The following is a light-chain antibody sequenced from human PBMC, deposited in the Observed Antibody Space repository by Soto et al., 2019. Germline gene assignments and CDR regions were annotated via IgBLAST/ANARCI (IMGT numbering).Light chain of an antibody. Sequence: QSALTQPASVSGSPGQSITISCTGTSSDVGGYNYVSWYQQHPGKAPKLIIYEVTNRPSGVSSRFSGSKSGDTASLTISGLQAEDEADYYCSSYTRSSRPVFGVETKLTVL. CDR1: SSDVGGYNY. CDR2: EVT. V-gene: IGLV2-14*01. J-gene: IGLJ3*02. CDR3: SSYTRSSRPV.